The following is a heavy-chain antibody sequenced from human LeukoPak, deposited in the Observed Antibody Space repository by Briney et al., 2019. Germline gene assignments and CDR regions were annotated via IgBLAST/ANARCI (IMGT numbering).Heavy chain of an antibody. V-gene: IGHV4-59*01. CDR3: ARDILGAFDI. CDR1: GGSISSNY. CDR2: IYYSGST. D-gene: IGHD2-21*01. Sequence: SETLSLTCTVSGGSISSNYWSWIRQPPGKGLEWIGYIYYSGSTNYNPSLKSRVTISVDTSKNQFSLKLSSVTAADTAVYYCARDILGAFDIWGQGTMVTVSS. J-gene: IGHJ3*02.